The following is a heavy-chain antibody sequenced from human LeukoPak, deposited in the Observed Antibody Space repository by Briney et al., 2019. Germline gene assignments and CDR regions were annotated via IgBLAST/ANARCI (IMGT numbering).Heavy chain of an antibody. Sequence: SETLSLTCAVYGGSFSGYYWSWIRQPPGEGLEWIGEINHSGSTNYNPSLKSRVTISVDTSKNQFSLKLSSVTAADTAVYYCARGKTGWYFDLWGRGTLVTVSS. CDR1: GGSFSGYY. D-gene: IGHD1-1*01. V-gene: IGHV4-34*01. J-gene: IGHJ2*01. CDR3: ARGKTGWYFDL. CDR2: INHSGST.